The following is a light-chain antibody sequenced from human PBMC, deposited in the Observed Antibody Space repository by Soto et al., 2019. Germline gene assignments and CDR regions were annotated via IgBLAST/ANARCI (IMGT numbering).Light chain of an antibody. V-gene: IGKV1-39*01. Sequence: DIQMTQSPSSLSASVGDRVTITCRASQSISNYLNWYQQKPGQAPKLLIYAASSMQSGVPSRFSGSGSETDFTLTISSLQPDDSATDYCQQSFSPLWTFGQGTKVEV. J-gene: IGKJ1*01. CDR1: QSISNY. CDR2: AAS. CDR3: QQSFSPLWT.